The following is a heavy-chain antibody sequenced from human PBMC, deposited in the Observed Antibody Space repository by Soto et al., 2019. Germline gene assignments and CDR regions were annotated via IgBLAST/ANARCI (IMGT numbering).Heavy chain of an antibody. CDR2: IYYN. D-gene: IGHD2-21*02. CDR1: GESISSSSYY. Sequence: SETLSLTCIVSGESISSSSYYWGWIRQPPGKGLEWIGSIYYNPSFKSRVTISIDTSKNQFSLKLSSVTATDTAVYYCARQRTTVVTQAYFDHWGQGALVTVST. CDR3: ARQRTTVVTQAYFDH. J-gene: IGHJ4*02. V-gene: IGHV4-39*01.